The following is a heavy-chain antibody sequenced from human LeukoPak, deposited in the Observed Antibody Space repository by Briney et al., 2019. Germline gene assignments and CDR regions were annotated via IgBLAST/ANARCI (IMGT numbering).Heavy chain of an antibody. J-gene: IGHJ6*02. CDR2: ISSSSSYI. D-gene: IGHD1-14*01. V-gene: IGHV3-21*01. CDR1: GFTFSSYS. Sequence: GGSLRLSCVASGFTFSSYSMNWVRQAPGKGLEWVSSISSSSSYIYYADSVKGRFTISRDNAKNSLYLQMNSLRAEDTAVYYCARDGRSYYYGMDVWGQGTTVTVSS. CDR3: ARDGRSYYYGMDV.